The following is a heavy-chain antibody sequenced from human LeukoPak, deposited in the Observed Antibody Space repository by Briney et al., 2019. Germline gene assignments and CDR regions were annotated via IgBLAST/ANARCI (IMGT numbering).Heavy chain of an antibody. CDR3: VRVGFTTSWSNFDY. CDR1: GYNFPAYF. Sequence: GASVKVSCKAAGYNFPAYFVHWVRQAPGQGLERMGRINPNGGDTNYAQKFQGRITMARDTSISTAYMELNSLMSDDTAVYYCVRVGFTTSWSNFDYWGQGTLVTVSS. CDR2: INPNGGDT. V-gene: IGHV1-2*06. D-gene: IGHD2-2*01. J-gene: IGHJ4*02.